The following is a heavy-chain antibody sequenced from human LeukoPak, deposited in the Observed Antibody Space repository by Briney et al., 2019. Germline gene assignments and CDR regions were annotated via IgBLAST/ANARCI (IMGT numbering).Heavy chain of an antibody. CDR1: GGSITSHY. V-gene: IGHV4-59*11. Sequence: SETLSLTCTVSGGSITSHYWSWIRQPPGKGLEWIGYIYYTGSTNYNPSLKSRVTISVDTSKNQFSLKLSSVTAADTAVYFCARGVTYSYGYWGQGTLVTVSS. CDR3: ARGVTYSYGY. J-gene: IGHJ4*02. CDR2: IYYTGST. D-gene: IGHD5-18*01.